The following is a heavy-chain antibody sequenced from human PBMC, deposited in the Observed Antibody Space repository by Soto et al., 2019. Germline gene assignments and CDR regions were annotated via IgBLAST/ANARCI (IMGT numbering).Heavy chain of an antibody. D-gene: IGHD3-3*01. Sequence: QVQLVQSGAEVKKPGASVKVSCKASGYAFTDHYIHWVRQAPGQGLEWMGLISPDGGSTRYSQKFPARITMTRDTSTSTVYMELSSLRSEDTAVYYCARAPRGGVIIVITSAQIDYWGQGTLVTVSS. CDR1: GYAFTDHY. CDR3: ARAPRGGVIIVITSAQIDY. J-gene: IGHJ4*02. V-gene: IGHV1-46*01. CDR2: ISPDGGST.